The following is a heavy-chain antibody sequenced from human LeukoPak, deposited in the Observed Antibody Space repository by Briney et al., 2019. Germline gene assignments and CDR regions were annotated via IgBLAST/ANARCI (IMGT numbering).Heavy chain of an antibody. CDR1: GFTFSNAW. CDR3: TTGTGYYYDSSGLPDAY. D-gene: IGHD3-22*01. CDR2: IKSKSDDGTT. J-gene: IGHJ4*02. V-gene: IGHV3-15*01. Sequence: PGGSLRLSCAASGFTFSNAWMSWVRQAPGKGLEWVGHIKSKSDDGTTDYAAPVKGRFTISRDDSKNTLYLQMNSLKTEDTAVYYCTTGTGYYYDSSGLPDAYWGQGTLVTVSS.